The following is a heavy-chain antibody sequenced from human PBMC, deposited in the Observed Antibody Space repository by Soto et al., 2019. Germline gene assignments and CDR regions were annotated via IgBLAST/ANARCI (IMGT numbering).Heavy chain of an antibody. J-gene: IGHJ4*02. V-gene: IGHV4-59*01. Sequence: QVQLQESGPGLVKPSETLSLTCTVSGGSISSYYWSWIRQPPGKGLEWIGYIYYSGSTNYNPSLKSRVTISVNTSKNHFSPKLSSVTAADTAVYYPTRVTVGATHYSGQGTLVTASP. CDR3: TRVTVGATHY. CDR2: IYYSGST. CDR1: GGSISSYY. D-gene: IGHD1-26*01.